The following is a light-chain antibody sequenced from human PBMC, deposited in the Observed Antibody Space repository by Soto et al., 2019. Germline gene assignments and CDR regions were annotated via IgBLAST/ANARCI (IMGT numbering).Light chain of an antibody. CDR1: QSISNN. V-gene: IGKV3-15*01. CDR2: GAS. CDR3: QQYLHWPPLT. Sequence: EIVMTQSPATLSVSPGERATLSCRASQSISNNLAWYQQKVGQAPRLLISGASTRATGIPARFSGSGSGTEFTLTLSSLQSEDFAIYYCQQYLHWPPLTFGGGTKVEIK. J-gene: IGKJ4*01.